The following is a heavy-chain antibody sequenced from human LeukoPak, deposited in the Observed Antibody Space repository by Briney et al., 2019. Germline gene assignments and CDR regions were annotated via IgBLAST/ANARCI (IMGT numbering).Heavy chain of an antibody. CDR3: AKAGSGSEYFDY. V-gene: IGHV1-69*13. CDR2: IIPIFGTA. Sequence: ASVKVSCKASGGTFSSYAISWVRQAPGQGLEWMGGIIPIFGTANYAQKFQGRVTITADESTSTAYMELSSLRSEDTAVYYCAKAGSGSEYFDYWGQGTLVTVSS. D-gene: IGHD1-26*01. CDR1: GGTFSSYA. J-gene: IGHJ4*02.